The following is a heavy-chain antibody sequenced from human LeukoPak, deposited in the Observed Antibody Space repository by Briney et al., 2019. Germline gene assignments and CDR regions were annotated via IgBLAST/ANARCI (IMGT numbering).Heavy chain of an antibody. CDR1: GGSISSYY. D-gene: IGHD3-10*01. CDR2: IYYSGST. J-gene: IGHJ5*02. CDR3: ARDRGMVPGGRWFDP. Sequence: SETLSLTCTVSGGSISSYYWSWIRQPSGKGLEWIGYIYYSGSTNYNPSLKSRVTISVDTSKNQFSLKLSSVTAADTAVYYCARDRGMVPGGRWFDPWGQGTLVTVSS. V-gene: IGHV4-59*01.